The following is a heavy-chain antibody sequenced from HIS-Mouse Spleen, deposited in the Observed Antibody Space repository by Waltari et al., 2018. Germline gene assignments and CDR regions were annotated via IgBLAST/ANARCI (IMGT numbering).Heavy chain of an antibody. CDR2: RTPNRGNP. V-gene: IGHV1-8*01. CDR1: GYTFTSYD. D-gene: IGHD3-16*02. Sequence: QVQLVQSGAEVKKPGASVKVSCKASGYTFTSYDINWVRQATGQGLEWMGWRTPNRGNPGYAQKFQGRVTLTRNTSISTAYMELSSLRSEDTAVYYCARGLYYDYVWGSYRPNFDYWGQGTLVTVSS. J-gene: IGHJ4*02. CDR3: ARGLYYDYVWGSYRPNFDY.